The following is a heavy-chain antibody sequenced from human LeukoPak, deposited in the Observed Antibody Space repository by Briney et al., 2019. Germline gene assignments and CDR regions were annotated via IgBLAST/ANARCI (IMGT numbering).Heavy chain of an antibody. V-gene: IGHV3-7*01. CDR3: ARESDCSGGSCYSATTGPLDY. CDR2: IKQDGSEK. D-gene: IGHD2-15*01. Sequence: GGSLRLSCAASGFTFSSYWMSWVRQAPGKGLEWVANIKQDGSEKYYVDSVKGRFTISRDNAKNSLYLQMNSLRAEDTAVYYCARESDCSGGSCYSATTGPLDYWGQGTLVTVSS. J-gene: IGHJ4*02. CDR1: GFTFSSYW.